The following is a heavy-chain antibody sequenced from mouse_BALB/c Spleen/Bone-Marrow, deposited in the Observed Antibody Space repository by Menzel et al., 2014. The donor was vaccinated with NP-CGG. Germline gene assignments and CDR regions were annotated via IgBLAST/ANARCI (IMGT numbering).Heavy chain of an antibody. CDR1: GYAFSSSW. CDR2: IYPGDGDT. D-gene: IGHD2-3*01. CDR3: ARSDGYRDMDY. Sequence: QVQLQQSGPELVKPGASVKISCKASGYAFSSSWMNWVKQRPGQGLEWIGRIYPGDGDTKYNGKFKGKATLTADKSSSTAYMQLSSLTSVDSAVYFCARSDGYRDMDYWGQGTSATVSS. J-gene: IGHJ4*01. V-gene: IGHV1-82*01.